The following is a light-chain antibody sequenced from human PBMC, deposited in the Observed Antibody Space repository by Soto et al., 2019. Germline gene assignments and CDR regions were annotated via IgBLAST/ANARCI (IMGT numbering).Light chain of an antibody. CDR3: QQYGDSPQT. V-gene: IGKV3-20*01. Sequence: EIVLTQSPATLSLSPGERATLSCRASQSVTSNYLAWYQQKPGQAPRLLIYGASSRATAIPVRFSGSGSGTDFTLTISRLEPEDLAVYHCQQYGDSPQTFGQGTKVEIK. CDR1: QSVTSNY. J-gene: IGKJ1*01. CDR2: GAS.